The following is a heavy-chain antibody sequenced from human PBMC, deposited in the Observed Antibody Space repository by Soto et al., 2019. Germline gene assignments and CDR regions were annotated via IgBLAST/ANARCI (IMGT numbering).Heavy chain of an antibody. J-gene: IGHJ6*02. CDR1: GFTFTTYC. Sequence: EVQLVESGGGLVQPGGSLRLSCVASGFTFTTYCLHWVRQAPGKGLEYLSAISNDGVHTYYANSVKDRFTISRDNSTDMLYLHMGSLRPDDMAVYYRARGPLPWVYRSYDMDVWGRGTTVTVSS. D-gene: IGHD3-22*01. CDR2: ISNDGVHT. CDR3: ARGPLPWVYRSYDMDV. V-gene: IGHV3-64*01.